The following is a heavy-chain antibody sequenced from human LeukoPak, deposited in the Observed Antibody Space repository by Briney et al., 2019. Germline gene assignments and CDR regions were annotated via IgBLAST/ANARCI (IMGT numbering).Heavy chain of an antibody. Sequence: GGSLRLSCAASGFTFSSYAMSWVRQAPGKGLEWVSAISGSGGSTYYADSVKGRFTISRDNSKNTLYLQMNSLRAEDTAVYYCGGSLRFLEWLSPHNYWGQGTLVIVSS. J-gene: IGHJ4*02. CDR3: GGSLRFLEWLSPHNY. D-gene: IGHD3-3*01. CDR1: GFTFSSYA. V-gene: IGHV3-23*01. CDR2: ISGSGGST.